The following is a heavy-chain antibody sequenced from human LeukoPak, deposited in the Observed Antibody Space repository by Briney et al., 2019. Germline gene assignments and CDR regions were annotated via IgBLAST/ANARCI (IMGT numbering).Heavy chain of an antibody. V-gene: IGHV3-53*01. CDR3: ARVEQQLRYFQH. J-gene: IGHJ1*01. D-gene: IGHD6-13*01. CDR2: IYSGGST. Sequence: GGSLRLSCAASGFTVSSNYMSWVRQAPGKGLERVSVIYSGGSTYYADSVKGRFTISRDNSKNTLYLQMNSLRAEDTAVYYCARVEQQLRYFQHWGQGTLVTVSS. CDR1: GFTVSSNY.